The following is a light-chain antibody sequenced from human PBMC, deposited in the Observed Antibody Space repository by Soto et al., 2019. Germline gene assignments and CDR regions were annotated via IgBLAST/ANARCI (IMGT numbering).Light chain of an antibody. J-gene: IGLJ1*01. CDR3: SSYTSSSTLYV. CDR1: SIDVSGYNY. V-gene: IGLV2-14*01. Sequence: QSALTQPASVSGSPGQSITISCTGTSIDVSGYNYVSWYQQHPGKAPKLMIYEVSNRPSGVSNRFSGSKSGNTASLTISGLQAEDEADYYCSSYTSSSTLYVFGTGTKLTVL. CDR2: EVS.